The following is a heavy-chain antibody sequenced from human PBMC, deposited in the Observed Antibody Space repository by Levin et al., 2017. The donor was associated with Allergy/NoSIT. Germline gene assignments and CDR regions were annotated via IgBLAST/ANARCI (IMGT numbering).Heavy chain of an antibody. D-gene: IGHD3-3*01. CDR1: GYTFTGYY. CDR2: INPNSGGT. CDR3: ASAFLEEVNDLDY. Sequence: ASVKVSCKASGYTFTGYYMHWVRQAPGQGLEWMGRINPNSGGTNYAQKFQGRVTMTRDTSISTAYMELSRLRSDDTAVYYCASAFLEEVNDLDYWGQGTLVTVSS. V-gene: IGHV1-2*06. J-gene: IGHJ4*02.